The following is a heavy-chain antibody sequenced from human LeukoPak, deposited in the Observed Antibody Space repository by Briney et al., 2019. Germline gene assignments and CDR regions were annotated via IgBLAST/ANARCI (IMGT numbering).Heavy chain of an antibody. CDR1: GGSISSYY. V-gene: IGHV4-59*01. J-gene: IGHJ6*03. D-gene: IGHD2-2*01. Sequence: SETLSLTCTVSGGSISSYYWSWIRQPPGKVLEWIGYIYYSGSTNYNPSLKSRVTISVDTSKNQFSLKLSSVTAADTAVYYCARLRYCSSTSCPRGDYYYYMDVWGKGTTVTVSS. CDR2: IYYSGST. CDR3: ARLRYCSSTSCPRGDYYYYMDV.